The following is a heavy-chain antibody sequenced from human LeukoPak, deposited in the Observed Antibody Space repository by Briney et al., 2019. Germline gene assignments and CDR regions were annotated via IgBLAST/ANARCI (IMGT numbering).Heavy chain of an antibody. CDR1: GFTFSSYA. CDR3: AKHPQLRYFDWFPTFFD. Sequence: TGGSLRLSCAASGFTFSSYAMSWVRQAPGKGLEWVSAISGSGGSTYYADSVKGLFTISRDNSKNTLYLQMNSLRAEDTAVYYCAKHPQLRYFDWFPTFFDWGQGTLVTVSS. J-gene: IGHJ4*02. CDR2: ISGSGGST. V-gene: IGHV3-23*01. D-gene: IGHD3-9*01.